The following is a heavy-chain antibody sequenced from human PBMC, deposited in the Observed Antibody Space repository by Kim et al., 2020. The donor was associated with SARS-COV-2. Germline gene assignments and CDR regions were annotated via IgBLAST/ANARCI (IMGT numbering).Heavy chain of an antibody. Sequence: ADPVKGRSTITRDAAKNAVYLQMNSLRAEDTAVYCGARAFGELSCFDYWGQGTLVTVSS. CDR3: ARAFGELSCFDY. J-gene: IGHJ4*02. V-gene: IGHV3-11*05. D-gene: IGHD3-10*01.